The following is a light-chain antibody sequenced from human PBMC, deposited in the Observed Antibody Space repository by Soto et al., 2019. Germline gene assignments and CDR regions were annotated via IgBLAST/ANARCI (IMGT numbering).Light chain of an antibody. Sequence: EIVLAQTPGPPSFSPGGKATLSCRAGQSVRSSYLAWYQQRPGQAPRLLIFGASFRATGIPDRFSGSGSGTDFTLTISRLEPEDFAVYYCQHYGSPLTFGGGT. CDR1: QSVRSSY. CDR2: GAS. CDR3: QHYGSPLT. J-gene: IGKJ4*01. V-gene: IGKV3-20*01.